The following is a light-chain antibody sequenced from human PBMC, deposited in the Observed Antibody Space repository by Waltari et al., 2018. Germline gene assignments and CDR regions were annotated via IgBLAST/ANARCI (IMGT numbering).Light chain of an antibody. J-gene: IGKJ4*01. CDR2: GTS. CDR3: QQYDGEVVT. Sequence: EIVLTPSPGTLSLSPGERATLPCRASQSVTSISLTWYQQKFGQAPRLLIYGTSSRATGIPDRFSGSGSGTDFTLTISRLEPEDFAVYYCQQYDGEVVTFGGGTKVEI. CDR1: QSVTSIS. V-gene: IGKV3-20*01.